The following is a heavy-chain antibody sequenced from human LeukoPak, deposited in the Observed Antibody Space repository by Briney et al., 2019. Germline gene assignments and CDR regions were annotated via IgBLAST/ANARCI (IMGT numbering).Heavy chain of an antibody. Sequence: PGGSLRLSCAASGFTFSSYAMSWVRQAPGKGLEWVSAISGSAGSTYYADSVKGRFTISRDYSKNTLYLQMNSLRAEDTAVYYCAKEGPDYGDYRSGDYFDFWGQGTLVTVSS. CDR1: GFTFSSYA. J-gene: IGHJ4*02. CDR3: AKEGPDYGDYRSGDYFDF. V-gene: IGHV3-23*01. CDR2: ISGSAGST. D-gene: IGHD4-17*01.